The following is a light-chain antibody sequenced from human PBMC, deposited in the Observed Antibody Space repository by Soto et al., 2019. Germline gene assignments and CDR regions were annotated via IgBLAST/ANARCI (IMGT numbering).Light chain of an antibody. CDR2: AAS. J-gene: IGKJ3*01. CDR1: QGISSY. CDR3: QQLNSYS. V-gene: IGKV1-9*01. Sequence: IQLTQSPSSLSASVGDRVTITCRASQGISSYLAWYQQKPGKAPKLLIYAASTFQSGVPSRFSGSGSGTDFTLTISSLQPEDFATYSCQQLNSYSFGPGTKVDIK.